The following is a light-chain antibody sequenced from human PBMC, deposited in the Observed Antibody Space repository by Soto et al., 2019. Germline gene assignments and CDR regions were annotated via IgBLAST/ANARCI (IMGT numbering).Light chain of an antibody. Sequence: ESVMTQSPPSLSVTPGEPASISCRSSQSLLHSNGFQYLDWYLQKPGQSPQLLIYLGFNRASGVPDRFSGSGSGTDFTLKISRVEAEHVGIYFCMQPLEAPWTFGQGTKVDIK. CDR3: MQPLEAPWT. V-gene: IGKV2-28*01. CDR2: LGF. CDR1: QSLLHSNGFQY. J-gene: IGKJ1*01.